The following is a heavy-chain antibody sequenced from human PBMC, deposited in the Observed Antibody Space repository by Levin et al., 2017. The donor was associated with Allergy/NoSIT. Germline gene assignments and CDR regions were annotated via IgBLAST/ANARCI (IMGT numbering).Heavy chain of an antibody. CDR3: AKNWNDESGSDY. CDR1: GFTFSSYG. J-gene: IGHJ4*02. D-gene: IGHD1-1*01. CDR2: ISYDGSNK. V-gene: IGHV3-30*18. Sequence: GESLKISCAASGFTFSSYGMHWVRQAPGKGLEWVAVISYDGSNKYYADSVKGRFTISRDNSKNTLYLQMNSLRAEDTAVYYCAKNWNDESGSDYWGQGTLVTVSS.